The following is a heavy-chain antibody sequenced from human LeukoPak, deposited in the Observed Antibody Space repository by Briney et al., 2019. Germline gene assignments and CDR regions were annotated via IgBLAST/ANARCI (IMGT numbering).Heavy chain of an antibody. Sequence: SVKVSCKASGGTFSSYAISWVRQAPGQGLEWMGRIIPIFGTANYAQKFQGRVTITTDESTSTAYMELSSQRSEDTAVYYCARDRTMIVGFAFDIWGQGTMVTVSS. CDR2: IIPIFGTA. CDR3: ARDRTMIVGFAFDI. D-gene: IGHD3-22*01. V-gene: IGHV1-69*05. J-gene: IGHJ3*02. CDR1: GGTFSSYA.